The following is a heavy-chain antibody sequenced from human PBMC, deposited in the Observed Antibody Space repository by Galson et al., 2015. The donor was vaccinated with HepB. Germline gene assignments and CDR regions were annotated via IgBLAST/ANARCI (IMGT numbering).Heavy chain of an antibody. D-gene: IGHD1-7*01. V-gene: IGHV3-73*01. CDR1: GFTFSGSA. J-gene: IGHJ6*03. CDR2: IRSKANSYAT. CDR3: TRHRGDNWNYGAYYYMDV. Sequence: SLRLSCAASGFTFSGSAMHWVRQASGKGLEWVGRIRSKANSYATAYAASVKGRFTISRDDSKNTAYLQMNSLKTEDTAVYYCTRHRGDNWNYGAYYYMDVWGKGTTVTVSS.